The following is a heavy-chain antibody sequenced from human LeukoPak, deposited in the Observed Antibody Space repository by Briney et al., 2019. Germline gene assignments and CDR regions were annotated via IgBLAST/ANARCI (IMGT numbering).Heavy chain of an antibody. CDR1: GYSFTTYW. CDR3: ARHYYDILSAFDI. Sequence: GESLKIPCKGSGYSFTTYWISWVRQMPGKGLEWMGRIDPSDSYTKYSPSFQGHVTISADKSISTAYLQWSRLKASDTATYYCARHYYDILSAFDIWGQGTMVTVSS. V-gene: IGHV5-10-1*01. CDR2: IDPSDSYT. J-gene: IGHJ3*02. D-gene: IGHD3-22*01.